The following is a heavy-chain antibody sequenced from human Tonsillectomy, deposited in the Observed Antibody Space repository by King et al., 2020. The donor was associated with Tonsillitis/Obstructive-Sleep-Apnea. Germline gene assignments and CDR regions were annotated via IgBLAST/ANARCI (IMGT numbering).Heavy chain of an antibody. CDR3: AKDVGEHSGVDY. CDR1: GFTFDDYT. V-gene: IGHV3-43*01. Sequence: VQLVESGGVVVQPGGSLRLSCAASGFTFDDYTMHWVRQAPGKGLEWVSLIGWVGGSTYYADPVKGRFTISRDNSKNSLYLQMNSLRTEDTALYYCAKDVGEHSGVDYWGQGTLVTVSS. D-gene: IGHD3-16*01. CDR2: IGWVGGST. J-gene: IGHJ4*02.